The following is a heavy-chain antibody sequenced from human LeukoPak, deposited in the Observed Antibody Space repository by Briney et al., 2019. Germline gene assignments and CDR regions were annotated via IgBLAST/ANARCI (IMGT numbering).Heavy chain of an antibody. V-gene: IGHV1-46*01. CDR2: INPSGGST. CDR3: ARDTMATRYYYMDV. J-gene: IGHJ6*03. CDR1: GYTFTHYY. Sequence: GASVKVSCKTSGYTFTHYYLHWVRQAPGQGLEWMGIINPSGGSTSYAQKFQGRVTMTRDTSTSTVYMELSSLRSEDTAVYYCARDTMATRYYYMDVWGKGTTVTVSS. D-gene: IGHD5-12*01.